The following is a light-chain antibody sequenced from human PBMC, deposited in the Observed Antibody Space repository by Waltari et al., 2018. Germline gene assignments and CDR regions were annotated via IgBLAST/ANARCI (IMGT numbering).Light chain of an antibody. Sequence: ELVMTQSPATLSVSPGERASLPCRASQSASTSLAWYQQTPGQASRLLIYRASTRAAGIPDRFSGSGSGTEFTLTISSLQSEDSAIYYCQQYNIWPWTFGQGTKVDIK. V-gene: IGKV3-15*01. CDR1: QSASTS. CDR2: RAS. CDR3: QQYNIWPWT. J-gene: IGKJ1*01.